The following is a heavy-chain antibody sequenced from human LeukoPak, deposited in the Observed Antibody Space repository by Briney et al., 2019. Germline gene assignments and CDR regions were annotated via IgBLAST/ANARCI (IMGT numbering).Heavy chain of an antibody. CDR3: ARGTMMVGP. CDR1: GGSISNYY. V-gene: IGHV4-59*01. D-gene: IGHD3-22*01. CDR2: IYYSGST. Sequence: PSETLSLTCPLSGGSISNYYWSWIRQPPGKGLEWIGFIYYSGSTTYNPSLKSRATISVDTSKNQFSLKLSSVTAADTAVYYCARGTMMVGPWGQGTLVTVSS. J-gene: IGHJ5*02.